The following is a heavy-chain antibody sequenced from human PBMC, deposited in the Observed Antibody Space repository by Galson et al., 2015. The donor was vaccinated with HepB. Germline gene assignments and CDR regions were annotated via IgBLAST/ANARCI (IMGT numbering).Heavy chain of an antibody. CDR1: GYTFTSYG. V-gene: IGHV1-18*01. Sequence: SVKVSCKASGYTFTSYGISWVRQAPGQGLEWMGWISAYNGNTNYPQKLQGRVTMITDTSTSTAYMELSSLRSEDTAVYYCATPLGGAVTGWGQGTLVTVSS. J-gene: IGHJ4*02. D-gene: IGHD4-17*01. CDR2: ISAYNGNT. CDR3: ATPLGGAVTG.